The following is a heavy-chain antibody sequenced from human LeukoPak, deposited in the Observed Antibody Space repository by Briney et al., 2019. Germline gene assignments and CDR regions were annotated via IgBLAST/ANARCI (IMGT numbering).Heavy chain of an antibody. CDR2: ISVYNGKT. Sequence: ASVKVSCKASGYTFRSYGIGWVRQAPGQGLEWMGWISVYNGKTNYAQNLQGRVIMTTDTSTSTAYMELRSPRSDDTAVYYCARGGWDNWFDPWGQGTLVTVSS. CDR3: ARGGWDNWFDP. J-gene: IGHJ5*02. D-gene: IGHD1-26*01. V-gene: IGHV1-18*01. CDR1: GYTFRSYG.